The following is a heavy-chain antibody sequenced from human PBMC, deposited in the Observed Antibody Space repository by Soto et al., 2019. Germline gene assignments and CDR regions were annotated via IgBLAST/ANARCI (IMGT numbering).Heavy chain of an antibody. CDR3: ARTPYCSGGSCYSGYAFDI. CDR2: ISSSSSYI. Sequence: NPGGSLRLSXAASGFTFSSYSMNWVRQAPGKGLEWVSSISSSSSYIYYADSVKGRFTISRDNAKNSLYLQMNSLRAEDTAVYYCARTPYCSGGSCYSGYAFDIWGQGTMVTVSS. D-gene: IGHD2-15*01. CDR1: GFTFSSYS. J-gene: IGHJ3*02. V-gene: IGHV3-21*01.